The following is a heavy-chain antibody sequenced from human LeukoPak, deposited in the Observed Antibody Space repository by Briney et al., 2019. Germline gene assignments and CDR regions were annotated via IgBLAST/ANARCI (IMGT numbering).Heavy chain of an antibody. Sequence: GGSLRLSCAASGFTFRTSGMHWVRQAPGKGLEWVAFLQFDGSSEYYADSMKGRFTVSRDNSKNTLYLQMNSLRAEDTAVYYCAKVSSSCPDCSFDSWGQGTLVTVSS. V-gene: IGHV3-30*02. CDR3: AKVSSSCPDCSFDS. CDR1: GFTFRTSG. CDR2: LQFDGSSE. D-gene: IGHD6-13*01. J-gene: IGHJ4*02.